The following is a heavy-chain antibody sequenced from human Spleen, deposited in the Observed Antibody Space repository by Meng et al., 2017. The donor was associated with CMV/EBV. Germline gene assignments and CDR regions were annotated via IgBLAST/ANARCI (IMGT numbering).Heavy chain of an antibody. CDR1: GFAFSTYW. V-gene: IGHV3-74*01. CDR2: IYSDGSSS. D-gene: IGHD5-12*01. Sequence: GESLKISCAASGFAFSTYWMNWVRQVPGKGLVWVALIYSDGSSSRYADSVKGRFTTSRDNAKNTVYLQMNSLRAEDTAVYYCARDKGPAYRNSGYDYVGLWGPGTWVTVSS. CDR3: ARDKGPAYRNSGYDYVGL. J-gene: IGHJ4*02.